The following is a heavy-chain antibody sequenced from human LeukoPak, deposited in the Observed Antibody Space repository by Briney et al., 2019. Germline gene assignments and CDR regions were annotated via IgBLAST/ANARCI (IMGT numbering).Heavy chain of an antibody. CDR3: AREGYYGSGSYFP. CDR2: IHYSGST. Sequence: SETLSLTCTVSGGSISSGDSYWIWIRQDPGKGLEWIGYIHYSGSTYYNPSLKSRVIISVDTSKNQFSLKLSSVTAADTAVYYCAREGYYGSGSYFPWGQGTLVTVSS. V-gene: IGHV4-31*03. J-gene: IGHJ5*02. D-gene: IGHD3-10*01. CDR1: GGSISSGDSY.